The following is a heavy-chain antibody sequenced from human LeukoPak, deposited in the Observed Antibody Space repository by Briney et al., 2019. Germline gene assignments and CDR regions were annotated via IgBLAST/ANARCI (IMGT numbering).Heavy chain of an antibody. D-gene: IGHD6-19*01. CDR1: GGSISSSSYY. Sequence: SETLSLTCTVSGGSISSSSYYWSWIRQPPGKGLEWIGYIYYSGSTNYNPSLKSRVTISVDTSKNQFSLKLSSVTAADTAVYYCARTERTIAVAGLNFDYWGQGTLVTVSS. CDR3: ARTERTIAVAGLNFDY. J-gene: IGHJ4*02. V-gene: IGHV4-61*01. CDR2: IYYSGST.